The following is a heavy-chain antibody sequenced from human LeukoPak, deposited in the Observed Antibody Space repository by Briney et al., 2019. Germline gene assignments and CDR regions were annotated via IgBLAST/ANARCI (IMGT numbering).Heavy chain of an antibody. J-gene: IGHJ4*02. Sequence: GGSLRLSCAASGFTFSSYAMSWVRQAPGKGLEWVSAISGSGGSTYYADSVKGRFTISRDNSKNTLYLKMNSLRAEDTAVYYCATQIDYDFWSGYYGYWGQGTLVTVSS. CDR2: ISGSGGST. D-gene: IGHD3-3*01. CDR1: GFTFSSYA. V-gene: IGHV3-23*01. CDR3: ATQIDYDFWSGYYGY.